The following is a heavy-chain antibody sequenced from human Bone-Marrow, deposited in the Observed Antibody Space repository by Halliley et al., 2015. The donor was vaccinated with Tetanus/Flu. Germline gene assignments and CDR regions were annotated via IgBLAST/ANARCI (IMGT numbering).Heavy chain of an antibody. J-gene: IGHJ4*02. Sequence: CAASGFTFSSYAMSWVRQAPGKGLEWVSAISGSGGNTYYADSVKGRVTISRDNSKNTVYLQMNSPRVEDTAMYYCAKGSDSSGIYYRDLDYWGQGTLVTVSS. D-gene: IGHD3-22*01. V-gene: IGHV3-23*01. CDR1: GFTFSSYA. CDR2: ISGSGGNT. CDR3: AKGSDSSGIYYRDLDY.